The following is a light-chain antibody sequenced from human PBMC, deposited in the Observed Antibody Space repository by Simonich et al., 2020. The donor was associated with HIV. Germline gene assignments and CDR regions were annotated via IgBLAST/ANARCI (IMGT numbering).Light chain of an antibody. Sequence: SYELTQPPSVSVSPGQTARITCSGHAVPHQNAYWYQQKPGQAPVLVIYKDSERTSGIPERFSGASSGTTVTLTISGVQAEDEADYYCQSADTSGTYRGVFGGGTKLTVL. J-gene: IGLJ3*02. V-gene: IGLV3-25*03. CDR1: AVPHQN. CDR3: QSADTSGTYRGV. CDR2: KDS.